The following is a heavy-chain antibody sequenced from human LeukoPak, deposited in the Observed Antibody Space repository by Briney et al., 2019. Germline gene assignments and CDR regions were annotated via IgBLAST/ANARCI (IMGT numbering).Heavy chain of an antibody. CDR2: IWYDGNSK. CDR3: AKDRLPLGELSLFDY. Sequence: GGSLRLSCAASGFTFSSYGMHWVRQAPGKGLEWVAVIWYDGNSKYYAESVKGRFTISRDISKNTLYLQMNSLRAEDTAVYYCAKDRLPLGELSLFDYWGQGTLVTVSS. CDR1: GFTFSSYG. D-gene: IGHD3-16*02. J-gene: IGHJ4*02. V-gene: IGHV3-33*06.